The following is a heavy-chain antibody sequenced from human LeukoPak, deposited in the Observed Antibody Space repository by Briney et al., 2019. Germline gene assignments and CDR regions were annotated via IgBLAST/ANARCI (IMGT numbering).Heavy chain of an antibody. V-gene: IGHV6-1*01. D-gene: IGHD6-13*01. Sequence: SQTLSLTCAISGDSVSSNSAAWNWIRQSPSRGPEWLGRTYYRSKWYNDYAVSVKSRITINPDTSKNQFSLQLNSVTPEDTAVYYCARAKYIAAAGSTVLNYYYYYGMDVWGQGTTVTVSS. CDR2: TYYRSKWYN. CDR3: ARAKYIAAAGSTVLNYYYYYGMDV. J-gene: IGHJ6*02. CDR1: GDSVSSNSAA.